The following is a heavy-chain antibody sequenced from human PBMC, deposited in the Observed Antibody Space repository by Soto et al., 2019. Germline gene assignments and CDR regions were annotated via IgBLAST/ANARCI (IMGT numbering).Heavy chain of an antibody. D-gene: IGHD3-22*01. V-gene: IGHV1-58*01. CDR2: IVVGSGNT. CDR3: AAGFNHRERITMIVVVSPDDAFDI. J-gene: IGHJ3*02. Sequence: ASVKVSCKASGFTFTSSAVQWVRQARGQRLEWIGWIVVGSGNTNYAQKFQERVTITRDMSTSTAYMELSSLRSEDTAVYYCAAGFNHRERITMIVVVSPDDAFDIWGQGTMVTVS. CDR1: GFTFTSSA.